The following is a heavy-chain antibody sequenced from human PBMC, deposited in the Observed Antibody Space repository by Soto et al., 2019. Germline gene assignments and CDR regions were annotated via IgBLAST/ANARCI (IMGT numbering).Heavy chain of an antibody. CDR2: IIPIFGTA. CDR3: ARDYYDSSGYYLIRYWFDP. J-gene: IGHJ5*02. CDR1: GGTFSSYA. V-gene: IGHV1-69*13. D-gene: IGHD3-22*01. Sequence: ASVKVSCKASGGTFSSYAISWVRQAPGQGLEWMGGIIPIFGTANYAQKFQGRVTITADESTSTAYMELSSLRSEDTAVYYCARDYYDSSGYYLIRYWFDPWGQGTLVTVSS.